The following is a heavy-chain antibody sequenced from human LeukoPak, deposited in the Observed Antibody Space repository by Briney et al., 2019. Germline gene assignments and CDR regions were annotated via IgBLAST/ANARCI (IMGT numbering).Heavy chain of an antibody. CDR3: ARGGSGSRRLGSDY. J-gene: IGHJ4*02. V-gene: IGHV7-4-1*02. CDR1: GYTFTTYG. D-gene: IGHD3-10*01. CDR2: INTNTGNP. Sequence: ASVKVSCKASGYTFTTYGLNWVRQAPGQGLEWMGWINTNTGNPTYAQGFTGRFVFSLDTSVSTAYLQISSLKAEDTAVYYCARGGSGSRRLGSDYWGQGTLVTVSP.